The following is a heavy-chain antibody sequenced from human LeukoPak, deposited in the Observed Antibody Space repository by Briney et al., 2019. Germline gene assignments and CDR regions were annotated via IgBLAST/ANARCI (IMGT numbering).Heavy chain of an antibody. CDR1: GFTFRSYG. D-gene: IGHD5-12*01. Sequence: PRGSLRLSCAASGFTFRSYGMHWVRQAPGKGLEWVAVIWYDGSNKYYADSVKGRFTISGDNSRNTLYLQMNSLRAEDTAVYYCAREERVATTTIDYWGQGTLVTVSS. J-gene: IGHJ4*02. CDR3: AREERVATTTIDY. V-gene: IGHV3-33*01. CDR2: IWYDGSNK.